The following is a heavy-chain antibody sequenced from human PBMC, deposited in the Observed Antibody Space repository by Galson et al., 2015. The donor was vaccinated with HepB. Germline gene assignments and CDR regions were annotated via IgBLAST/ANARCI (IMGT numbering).Heavy chain of an antibody. D-gene: IGHD6-13*01. J-gene: IGHJ6*02. CDR2: SRKTYTT. V-gene: IGHV3-72*01. Sequence: SLRLSCAASGFTFSDHYMDWVRLAPGKGLEWVGRSRKTYTTEYAASVKGRFTISRDDSKKSLYLQMSNLKTEDTAVYYCARGAAAATDYYYGLDVWGQGTTVTVSS. CDR3: ARGAAAATDYYYGLDV. CDR1: GFTFSDHY.